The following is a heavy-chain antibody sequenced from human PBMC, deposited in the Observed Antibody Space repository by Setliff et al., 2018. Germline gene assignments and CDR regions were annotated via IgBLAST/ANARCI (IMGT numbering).Heavy chain of an antibody. D-gene: IGHD3-3*01. V-gene: IGHV4-61*09. Sequence: PSETLSLTCTVSGDSISSRRYYWGWFRQPAGKGLEWIGQIYTSWSTNYNPSLKSRVTISLDTSKNQFSLSLTSVTAEDTAVYYCARMSGFQYIDVWDKGTTVTVSS. CDR2: IYTSWST. J-gene: IGHJ6*03. CDR3: ARMSGFQYIDV. CDR1: GDSISSRRYY.